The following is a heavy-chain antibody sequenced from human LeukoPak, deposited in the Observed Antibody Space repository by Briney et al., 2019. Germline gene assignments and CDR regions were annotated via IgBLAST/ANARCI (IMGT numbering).Heavy chain of an antibody. J-gene: IGHJ4*02. CDR1: GGTFSSYA. CDR2: IIPNSGGT. Sequence: ASVKVSCKASGGTFSSYAISWVRQAPGQGLEWMGGIIPNSGGTNYAQKFQGWVTMTRDTSISTAYMELSRLRSDDTAVYYCARVPSITGTPDYYFDYWGQGTLVTVSS. CDR3: ARVPSITGTPDYYFDY. V-gene: IGHV1-2*04. D-gene: IGHD1-20*01.